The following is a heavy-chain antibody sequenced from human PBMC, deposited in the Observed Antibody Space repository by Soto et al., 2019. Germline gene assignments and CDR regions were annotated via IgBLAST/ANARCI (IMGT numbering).Heavy chain of an antibody. D-gene: IGHD2-2*01. J-gene: IGHJ4*01. CDR3: ARDFYMYCSTTSCYSPLSDY. V-gene: IGHV3-21*01. CDR2: ISSTSTYI. CDR1: GFTFSTYC. Sequence: GGSLRLSCAASGFTFSTYCMNWVRQAPGKGLEWVSSISSTSTYIYYADSVKGRFTISRDNAKNSLYLQMNSLRAEDTAVYYCARDFYMYCSTTSCYSPLSDYWGHGTLVTVSS.